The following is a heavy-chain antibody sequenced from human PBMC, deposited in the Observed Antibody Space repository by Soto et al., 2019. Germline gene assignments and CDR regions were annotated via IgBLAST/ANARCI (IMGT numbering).Heavy chain of an antibody. Sequence: QVELVQSGGEVKKPGASVKVSCKASGYTLSSYGIDWVRQAPGQGLEWMGWMSPNNGQTNYAQKFADRVTLTTDTTTTIAYMELRSLRSDDTAVYYCASEINGVGDYWGQGTLVTVSS. V-gene: IGHV1-18*01. CDR2: MSPNNGQT. D-gene: IGHD2-8*01. CDR1: GYTLSSYG. J-gene: IGHJ4*02. CDR3: ASEINGVGDY.